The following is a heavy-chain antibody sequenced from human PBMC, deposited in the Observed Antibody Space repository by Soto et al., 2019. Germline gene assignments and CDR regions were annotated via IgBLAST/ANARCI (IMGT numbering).Heavy chain of an antibody. J-gene: IGHJ4*02. CDR2: ISWDGGST. CDR1: GFTFDDYT. CDR3: AKDSGAYYYGSGSYDYFDY. V-gene: IGHV3-43*01. Sequence: PGGSLRLSCAASGFTFDDYTMHWVRQAPGKGLEWVSLISWDGGSTYYADSVKGRFTISRDNSKNSLYLQMNSLRTEDTALYYCAKDSGAYYYGSGSYDYFDYWGQGTLVTVSS. D-gene: IGHD3-10*01.